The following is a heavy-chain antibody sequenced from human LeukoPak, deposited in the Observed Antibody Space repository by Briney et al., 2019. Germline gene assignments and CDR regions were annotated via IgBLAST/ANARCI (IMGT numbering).Heavy chain of an antibody. D-gene: IGHD6-19*01. CDR1: GCTFTSYD. CDR3: ARGRIYSSGWYDDY. Sequence: GASVKVSCKASGCTFTSYDINWVRQATGQGLEWMGWMNPNSGNTGYAQKFQGRVTITRNTSISTAYMELSSLRSEDTAVYYCARGRIYSSGWYDDYWGQGTLVTVSS. J-gene: IGHJ4*02. V-gene: IGHV1-8*03. CDR2: MNPNSGNT.